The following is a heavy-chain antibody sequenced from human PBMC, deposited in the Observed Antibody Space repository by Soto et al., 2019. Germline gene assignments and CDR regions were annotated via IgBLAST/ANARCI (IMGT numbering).Heavy chain of an antibody. Sequence: QVQLQQWGAGLLKPSETLSLTCAVYGGSFSGYYWSWIRQPPGKGLEWIGEINHSGSTNYNPSLNSRVTISVETSKNQFSLKLSSVTAADTAVYYCARGEGYCSSTSWYVGVWFDPSGQGTLVTVSS. CDR3: ARGEGYCSSTSWYVGVWFDP. CDR2: INHSGST. V-gene: IGHV4-34*01. J-gene: IGHJ5*02. CDR1: GGSFSGYY. D-gene: IGHD2-2*01.